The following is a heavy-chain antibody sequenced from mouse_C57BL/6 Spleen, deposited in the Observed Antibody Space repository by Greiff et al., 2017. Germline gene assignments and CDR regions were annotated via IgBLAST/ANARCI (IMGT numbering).Heavy chain of an antibody. CDR3: AREGGGYYYFDY. D-gene: IGHD1-1*02. J-gene: IGHJ2*01. Sequence: QVQLQQSGAELVKPGASVKLSCKASGYTFTSYWMHWVKQRPGQGLEWIGMIHPNSGSTNYNEKFKSKATLTVDTSSSTAYMQLSSLTSEDSAVYYCAREGGGYYYFDYWGQGTTLTVSS. CDR1: GYTFTSYW. V-gene: IGHV1-64*01. CDR2: IHPNSGST.